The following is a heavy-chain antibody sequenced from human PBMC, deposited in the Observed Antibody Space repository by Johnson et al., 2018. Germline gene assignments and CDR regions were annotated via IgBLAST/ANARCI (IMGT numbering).Heavy chain of an antibody. CDR3: ARWDYGDYVDYYYYMDV. Sequence: EVQLVESGGGLVKPGGSLRLSCAASGFTFSSYSMNWVRQAPGKGLEWVSSISSSSSYIYYADSVKGRFPISRDNAKNSLYLQMNSLRAEDTAVYYCARWDYGDYVDYYYYMDVWGKGTTVTVSS. V-gene: IGHV3-21*01. J-gene: IGHJ6*03. D-gene: IGHD4-17*01. CDR2: ISSSSSYI. CDR1: GFTFSSYS.